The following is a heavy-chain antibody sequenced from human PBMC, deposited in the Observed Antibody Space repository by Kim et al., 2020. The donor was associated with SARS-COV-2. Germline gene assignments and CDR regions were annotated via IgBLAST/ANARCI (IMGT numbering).Heavy chain of an antibody. Sequence: GGSLRLSCAASGFTFSNYGMHWVRQAPGKGLEWVAVIWYDGSNKYYADSVKGRFTISRDNSKNTLYLQMKSMRAEDTAVYYCARDVAAAGSGSHYWGQGT. J-gene: IGHJ4*02. CDR2: IWYDGSNK. CDR3: ARDVAAAGSGSHY. D-gene: IGHD6-13*01. CDR1: GFTFSNYG. V-gene: IGHV3-33*01.